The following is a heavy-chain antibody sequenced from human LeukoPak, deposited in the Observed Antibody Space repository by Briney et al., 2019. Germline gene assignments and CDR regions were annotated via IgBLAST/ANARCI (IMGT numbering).Heavy chain of an antibody. D-gene: IGHD4-11*01. CDR2: VFHTGRT. V-gene: IGHV4-39*07. Sequence: SETLSLTCTVSGGSISRSNHYWGWIRQPPGKGPEWIGSVFHTGRTYYNVSLNSRLTISVDTSKNQFSLKMTSVTAADTAVYFCARERRDYGNFVWYDPWGQGILVTVSS. CDR1: GGSISRSNHY. J-gene: IGHJ5*02. CDR3: ARERRDYGNFVWYDP.